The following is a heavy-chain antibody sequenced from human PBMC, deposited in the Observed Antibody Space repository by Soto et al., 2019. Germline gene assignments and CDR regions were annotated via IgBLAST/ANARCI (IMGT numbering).Heavy chain of an antibody. CDR3: AREDRDRETGLVPAAIDGMDV. Sequence: QVQLVQSGAEVKKPGSSVKVSCKASGGTFSRYSITWVRQAPGHGLEWIGRIIPIFGIPTYAQKFQGRVTIPADESTSTAYVELSSLRSDDTAVYYCAREDRDRETGLVPAAIDGMDVWGQGTTVTVSS. CDR2: IIPIFGIP. D-gene: IGHD2-2*01. CDR1: GGTFSRYS. V-gene: IGHV1-69*08. J-gene: IGHJ6*02.